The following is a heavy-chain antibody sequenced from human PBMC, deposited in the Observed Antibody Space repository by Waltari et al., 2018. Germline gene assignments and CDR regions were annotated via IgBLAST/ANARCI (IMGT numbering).Heavy chain of an antibody. D-gene: IGHD2-2*01. CDR2: IYSEGGGA. J-gene: IGHJ4*02. Sequence: EVQVVESGGGLVQPGGSLRLSCAASGFTVWDNFMTWVRQAPGKGLEWVSLIYSEGGGAHYADSVKGRFTISRDDSEKKLFLHMSSLKIEDTAVYYCTDALRWGRGTLVSVSS. CDR1: GFTVWDNF. CDR3: TDALR. V-gene: IGHV3-66*01.